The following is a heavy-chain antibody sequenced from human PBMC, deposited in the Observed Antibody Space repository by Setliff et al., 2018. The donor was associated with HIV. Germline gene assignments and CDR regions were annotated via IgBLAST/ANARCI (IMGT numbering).Heavy chain of an antibody. V-gene: IGHV4-34*01. J-gene: IGHJ4*02. CDR1: GGAFSGYY. D-gene: IGHD3-10*01. Sequence: PSETLSLTCAVYGGAFSGYYWTWIRQSPGRGLEWIGEVNHKGVANYSPSLMRRATISADTSKNQFSLRMKSVNAGDTGKYYCVRRRGPMVRGVDPSPSYYFDYWGQGTLVTVSS. CDR2: VNHKGVA. CDR3: VRRRGPMVRGVDPSPSYYFDY.